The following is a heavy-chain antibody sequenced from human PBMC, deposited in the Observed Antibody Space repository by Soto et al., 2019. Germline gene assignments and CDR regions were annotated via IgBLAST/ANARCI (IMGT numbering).Heavy chain of an antibody. Sequence: PGGSLRLSCAASGFPFSYSYMAWIRQSPGKGLEEIATISSTGSTPYYADSVKGRFTISRDNAQNSLYLEMNNLRAEDTAVYYCARGQQLVANWLDPWGQGILVTVSS. V-gene: IGHV3-11*01. D-gene: IGHD6-6*01. CDR3: ARGQQLVANWLDP. CDR2: ISSTGSTP. J-gene: IGHJ5*02. CDR1: GFPFSYSY.